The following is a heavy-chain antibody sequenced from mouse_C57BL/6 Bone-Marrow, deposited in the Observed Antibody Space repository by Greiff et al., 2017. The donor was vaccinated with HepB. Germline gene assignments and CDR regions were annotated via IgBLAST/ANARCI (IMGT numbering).Heavy chain of an antibody. V-gene: IGHV1-18*01. CDR3: ARRGAIATHYAMDY. CDR2: INPNNGGT. CDR1: GYTFTDYN. Sequence: VQLQQSGPELVKPGASVKIPCKASGYTFTDYNMDWVKQSHGKSLEWIGDINPNNGGTIYNQKFKGKATLTVDKSSSTAYMELRSLTSEDTAVYYCARRGAIATHYAMDYWGQGTSVTVSS. D-gene: IGHD1-1*01. J-gene: IGHJ4*01.